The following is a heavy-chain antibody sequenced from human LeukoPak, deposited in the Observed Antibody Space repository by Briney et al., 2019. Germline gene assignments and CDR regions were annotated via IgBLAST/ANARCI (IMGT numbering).Heavy chain of an antibody. CDR2: MNPNSGNT. J-gene: IGHJ4*02. CDR3: ARRKITMVRGVIISTGTDY. Sequence: GASVKVSCKASGYTFTSYDINWVRQATGQGLEWMGWMNPNSGNTGYAQKFQGRVTMTRNTSISTAYMELSSLRSEDTAVYYCARRKITMVRGVIISTGTDYWGQGTLVTVSS. CDR1: GYTFTSYD. V-gene: IGHV1-8*01. D-gene: IGHD3-10*01.